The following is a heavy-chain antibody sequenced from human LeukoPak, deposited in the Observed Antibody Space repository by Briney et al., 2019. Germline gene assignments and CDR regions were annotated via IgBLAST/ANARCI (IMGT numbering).Heavy chain of an antibody. J-gene: IGHJ4*02. CDR1: GYTFTSYG. Sequence: ASVKVSCKASGYTFTSYGISWVRQAPGQGLEWMGWISTYNGNTNYVQKLQGRVTMTTDTSTSTAYMELRSLRSDDTAVYYCARAGYDYVWGSYRYFDYWGQGTLVTVSS. V-gene: IGHV1-18*01. CDR3: ARAGYDYVWGSYRYFDY. CDR2: ISTYNGNT. D-gene: IGHD3-16*02.